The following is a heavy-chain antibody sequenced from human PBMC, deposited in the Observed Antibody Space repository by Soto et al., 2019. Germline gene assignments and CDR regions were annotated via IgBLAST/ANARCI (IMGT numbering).Heavy chain of an antibody. V-gene: IGHV4-59*08. Sequence: PSETLSLTCTVSCGSISSYYWSWIRQPPGKGLVWIGYIYYSGSTNYNPSLKSRVTISVDTSKNQFSLKPSSVTAADTAVYYCARRYGGTFDYWGQGTLVTVSS. D-gene: IGHD2-15*01. CDR3: ARRYGGTFDY. J-gene: IGHJ4*02. CDR2: IYYSGST. CDR1: CGSISSYY.